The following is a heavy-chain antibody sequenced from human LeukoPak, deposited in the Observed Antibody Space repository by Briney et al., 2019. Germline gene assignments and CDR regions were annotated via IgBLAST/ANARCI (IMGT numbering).Heavy chain of an antibody. CDR1: GFSISAYW. Sequence: PGGSLRLSCAASGFSISAYWMTWVRQAPGKGLEWVANINQDGSEKYSVDSVKGRFTISRDNAKNSLYLQMDSLRAEDTAVYYCAAGGGWDPSFGVVTHIDAWGKGTTVAVS. D-gene: IGHD3-3*01. CDR3: AAGGGWDPSFGVVTHIDA. V-gene: IGHV3-7*01. J-gene: IGHJ6*03. CDR2: INQDGSEK.